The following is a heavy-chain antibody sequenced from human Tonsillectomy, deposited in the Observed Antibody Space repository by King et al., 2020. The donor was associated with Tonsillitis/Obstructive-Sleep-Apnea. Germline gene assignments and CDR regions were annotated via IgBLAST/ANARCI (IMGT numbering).Heavy chain of an antibody. CDR2: IHNGGST. D-gene: IGHD1-14*01. V-gene: IGHV4-61*01. CDR1: GGSVSSSTYF. CDR3: ASTPDNILGLCDY. Sequence: QMQLQESGPRLVKPSETLSLTCTVSGGSVSSSTYFWSWIRQPPGKRVEWIGHIHNGGSTYYNPSLKSRVTISVATSKNQFSLKLSSVTAADTAVYYCASTPDNILGLCDYWGQGTLVTVSS. J-gene: IGHJ4*02.